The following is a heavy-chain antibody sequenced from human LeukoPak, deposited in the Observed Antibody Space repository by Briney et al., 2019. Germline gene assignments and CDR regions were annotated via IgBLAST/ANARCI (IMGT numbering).Heavy chain of an antibody. CDR2: IYYSGST. CDR3: ARDRRGYYYGMDV. J-gene: IGHJ6*02. CDR1: GGSISSGGYY. Sequence: SETLSLTCTVSGGSISSGGYYWSWIRQHPGKGLEWIGYIYYSGSTYYNPSLKSRVTISVDTSKNQFSLKLSSVTAADTAVYYRARDRRGYYYGMDVWGQGTTVTVSS. V-gene: IGHV4-31*03. D-gene: IGHD3-10*01.